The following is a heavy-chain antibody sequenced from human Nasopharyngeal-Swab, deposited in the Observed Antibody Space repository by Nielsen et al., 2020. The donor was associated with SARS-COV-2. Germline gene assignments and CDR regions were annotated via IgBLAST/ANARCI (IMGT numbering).Heavy chain of an antibody. V-gene: IGHV3-30-3*01. CDR3: ARVLGDYGDS. Sequence: GGSLRLSCAASGFTFSSYAMHWVRQAPGKGLEWVAVISYDGSNKYYADSVKGRFTISRDNSKNTLYLQMNSLRAEDTAVYYCARVLGDYGDSWGQGTLFTVSS. CDR1: GFTFSSYA. D-gene: IGHD1-26*01. J-gene: IGHJ4*02. CDR2: ISYDGSNK.